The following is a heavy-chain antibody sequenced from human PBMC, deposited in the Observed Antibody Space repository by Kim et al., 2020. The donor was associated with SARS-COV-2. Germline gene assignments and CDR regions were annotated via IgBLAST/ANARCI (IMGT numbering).Heavy chain of an antibody. V-gene: IGHV4-39*01. CDR1: GGSISSSSYY. D-gene: IGHD6-19*01. CDR2: IYYSGST. CDR3: ARLWGYSSGWYAGVYFDY. J-gene: IGHJ4*02. Sequence: SETLSLTCTVSGGSISSSSYYWGWIRQPPGKGLEWIGSIYYSGSTYYNPSLKSRVTISVDTSNNQFSLKLSSVTAADTAVYYCARLWGYSSGWYAGVYFDYWGQGTLVTVSS.